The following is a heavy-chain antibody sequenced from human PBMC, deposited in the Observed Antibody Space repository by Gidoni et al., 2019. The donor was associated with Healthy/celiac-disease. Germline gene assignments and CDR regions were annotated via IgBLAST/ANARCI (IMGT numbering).Heavy chain of an antibody. V-gene: IGHV4-59*01. D-gene: IGHD1-1*01. J-gene: IGHJ4*02. Sequence: QVQLQESGPGLVKPSETLSLTCTVSGGSISSYYWSWIRQPPGKGLEWIGYIYYSGSTNYNPSLKSRVTISVDTSKNQFSLKLSSVTAADTAVYYCARDSLEPWGIFDYWGQGTLVTVSS. CDR3: ARDSLEPWGIFDY. CDR1: GGSISSYY. CDR2: IYYSGST.